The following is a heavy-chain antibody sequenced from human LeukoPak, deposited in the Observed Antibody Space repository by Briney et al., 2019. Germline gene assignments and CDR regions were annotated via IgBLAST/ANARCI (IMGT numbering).Heavy chain of an antibody. CDR3: ASTYGSGSYYKSYFDY. J-gene: IGHJ4*02. V-gene: IGHV3-23*01. Sequence: GGSLRLSCAASGFTFSSYAMSWVRQAPGKGLEWVPAISGSGGSTYYADSVKGRFTISRDNSKNTLYLQMNSLRAEDTAVYYCASTYGSGSYYKSYFDYWGQGTLVTVSS. D-gene: IGHD3-10*01. CDR1: GFTFSSYA. CDR2: ISGSGGST.